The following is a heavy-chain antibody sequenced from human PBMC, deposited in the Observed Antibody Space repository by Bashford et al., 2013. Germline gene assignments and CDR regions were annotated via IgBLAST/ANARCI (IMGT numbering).Heavy chain of an antibody. D-gene: IGHD3-22*01. CDR1: GFTFGDYA. Sequence: GSLRLSCTASGFTFGDYAMSWFRQAPGKGLEWVGFIRSKAYGGTTEYAASVKGRFTISRDDSKSIAYLQMNSLKTEDTAVYYCTRSNYYDSSGYYSGYWGQGTLVTVSS. V-gene: IGHV3-49*03. CDR3: TRSNYYDSSGYYSGY. CDR2: IRSKAYGGTT. J-gene: IGHJ4*02.